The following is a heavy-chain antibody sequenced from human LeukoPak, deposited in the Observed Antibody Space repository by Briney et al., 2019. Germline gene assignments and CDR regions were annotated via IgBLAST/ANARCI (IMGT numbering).Heavy chain of an antibody. J-gene: IGHJ6*04. CDR1: GFTLTSYG. CDR2: ISYDGSNK. CDR3: ANQPYYYGSGSYPGMDV. D-gene: IGHD3-10*01. Sequence: PRRCLRLSCAAPGFTLTSYGMHWVRPGPGKGLEWVAVISYDGSNKYYADSVKGRFTISRDNSKNTLYLQMNSLRAEDTAVYYCANQPYYYGSGSYPGMDVWGKGTTVTVSS. V-gene: IGHV3-30*18.